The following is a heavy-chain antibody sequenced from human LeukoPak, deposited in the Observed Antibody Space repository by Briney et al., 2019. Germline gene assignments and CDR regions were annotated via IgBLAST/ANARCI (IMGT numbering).Heavy chain of an antibody. D-gene: IGHD6-19*01. CDR1: GFTFSSYG. CDR2: ISYDGSNK. J-gene: IGHJ4*02. Sequence: PGGSLRLSCAASGFTFSSYGMHWVRQAPGKGLEWVAVISYDGSNKYYADSVKGRFTISRDNSKNTLYLQMNSLRAEDTAVYYCARDPAVAGTGMSGQPQDYWGQGTLVTVSS. CDR3: ARDPAVAGTGMSGQPQDY. V-gene: IGHV3-30*19.